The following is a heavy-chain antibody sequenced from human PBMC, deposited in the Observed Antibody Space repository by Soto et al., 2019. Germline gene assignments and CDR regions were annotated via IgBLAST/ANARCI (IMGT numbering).Heavy chain of an antibody. Sequence: VQLLESGGGLVQPGGSLRLSCVVSGFTLGYYGVTWVRQAPGKGLEWGSGFSGGGGTTHYRDSVWGLFTISLDDSKSTVYLRMNRLGVAAPAVYYGVKWIGFGDHWGPGTLVIVS. J-gene: IGHJ4*02. CDR1: GFTLGYYG. CDR3: VKWIGFGDH. D-gene: IGHD2-2*03. CDR2: FSGGGGTT. V-gene: IGHV3-23*01.